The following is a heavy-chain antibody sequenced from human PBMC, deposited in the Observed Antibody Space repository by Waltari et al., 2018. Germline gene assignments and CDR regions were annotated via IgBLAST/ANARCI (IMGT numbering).Heavy chain of an antibody. V-gene: IGHV1-2*06. Sequence: QVQLVQSGAEVKKPGASVKVSCKASGYTFTGYYMHWVRQAPGQGLEWMGRINPNSGGTNYAQKVQGRVTMTRDTSISTAYMELSRLRSDDTAVYYCARDYYTPPTVAFDYWGQGTLVTVSS. CDR1: GYTFTGYY. CDR2: INPNSGGT. J-gene: IGHJ4*02. D-gene: IGHD3-22*01. CDR3: ARDYYTPPTVAFDY.